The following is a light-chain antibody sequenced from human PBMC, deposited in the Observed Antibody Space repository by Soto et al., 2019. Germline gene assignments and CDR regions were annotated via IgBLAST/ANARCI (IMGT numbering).Light chain of an antibody. J-gene: IGKJ1*01. CDR1: QSVSNY. V-gene: IGKV3-20*01. CDR2: GAS. Sequence: EIVMTQSPATLSVSPGERATLSCRASQSVSNYLAWYQQKPGQAPRLLIYGASNRATGIPDRFSGSGSGTDFTLTISRLEPEDFAVYYCQQYGSSGTVGQGTKVDIK. CDR3: QQYGSSGT.